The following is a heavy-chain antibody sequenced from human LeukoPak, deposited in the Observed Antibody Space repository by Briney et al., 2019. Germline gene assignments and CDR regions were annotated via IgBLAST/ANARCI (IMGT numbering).Heavy chain of an antibody. J-gene: IGHJ4*02. D-gene: IGHD3-10*01. CDR1: GFTFSSYA. Sequence: QPGGSLRLSCAASGFTFSSYAMHWVRQAPGKGLEWVAVISYDGSNKYYADSVKGRFTISRDNSKNTLYLQMNSLRAEDTAVYYCAKDQYGSGRGYFDYWGQGTLVTVSS. CDR2: ISYDGSNK. V-gene: IGHV3-30-3*01. CDR3: AKDQYGSGRGYFDY.